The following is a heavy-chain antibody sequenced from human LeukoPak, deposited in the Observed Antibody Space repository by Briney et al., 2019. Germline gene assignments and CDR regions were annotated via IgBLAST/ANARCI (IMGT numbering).Heavy chain of an antibody. CDR3: ASGHAGPHGLFDY. D-gene: IGHD2-8*01. CDR2: INHSGST. Sequence: PSETLSLTCTVSGGSFSGYYWSWIRQPPGKGLEWIGEINHSGSTNYNPSLKSRVTISVDTSKNQFSLKLSSVTAADTAVYYCASGHAGPHGLFDYWGQGTLVTVSS. V-gene: IGHV4-34*01. CDR1: GGSFSGYY. J-gene: IGHJ4*02.